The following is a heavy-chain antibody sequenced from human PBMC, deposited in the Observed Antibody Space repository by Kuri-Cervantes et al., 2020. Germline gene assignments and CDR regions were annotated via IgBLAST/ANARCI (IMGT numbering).Heavy chain of an antibody. V-gene: IGHV4-38-2*02. CDR2: FHHSGST. J-gene: IGHJ5*02. CDR1: GGSISSYY. D-gene: IGHD6-13*01. Sequence: GSLRLSCTVSGGSISSYYWGWIRQPPGKGLEWIGNFHHSGSTYYNPSLKSRVTISVDTSKNQFSLKLTSVTAADTAVYYCARVPGHSSSWYGPWFDPWGQGTLVTVSS. CDR3: ARVPGHSSSWYGPWFDP.